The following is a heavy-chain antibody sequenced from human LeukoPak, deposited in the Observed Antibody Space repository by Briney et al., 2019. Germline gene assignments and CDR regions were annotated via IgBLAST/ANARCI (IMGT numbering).Heavy chain of an antibody. J-gene: IGHJ5*02. V-gene: IGHV4-4*02. D-gene: IGHD3-9*01. CDR3: ARKYYDILTGYYRGYNWFDP. CDR1: GGSISSSNW. Sequence: SETQSLTCAVSGGSISSSNWWSWVRQPPGKGLEWIGEIYHSGSTNYNPSLKSRVTISVDTSKNQFSLKLSSVTAADTAVYYCARKYYDILTGYYRGYNWFDPWGQGTLVTVSS. CDR2: IYHSGST.